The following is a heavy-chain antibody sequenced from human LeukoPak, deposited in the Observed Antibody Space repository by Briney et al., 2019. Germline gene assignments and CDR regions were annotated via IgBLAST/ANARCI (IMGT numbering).Heavy chain of an antibody. CDR2: IYYSGST. CDR1: GGSISSSSYY. Sequence: SETLSLTCTVSGGSISSSSYYWGWIRQPPGKGLEWLGSIYYSGSTYYNPSLKSRVTISVSTSKNQFSLKLSSVTAADTAVYYCARHGRFFGYWGQGTLVTVSS. CDR3: ARHGRFFGY. V-gene: IGHV4-39*01. J-gene: IGHJ4*02. D-gene: IGHD3-3*01.